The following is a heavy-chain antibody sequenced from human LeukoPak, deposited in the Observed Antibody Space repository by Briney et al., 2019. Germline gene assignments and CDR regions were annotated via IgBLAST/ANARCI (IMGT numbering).Heavy chain of an antibody. J-gene: IGHJ4*02. CDR1: GYSFTSYW. D-gene: IGHD2-2*01. CDR2: TYPGDSDT. V-gene: IGHV5-51*01. CDR3: ARLLPAAILGFDY. Sequence: GESLKISCKGSGYSFTSYWIGWVRQMPGKGLEWMGITYPGDSDTSYSPSFQGQVTISADKSISTAYLQWSSLKASDTAMYYCARLLPAAILGFDYWGQGTLVTVSP.